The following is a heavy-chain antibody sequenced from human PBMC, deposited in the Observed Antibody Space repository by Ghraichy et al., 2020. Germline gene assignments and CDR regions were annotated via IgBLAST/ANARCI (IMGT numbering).Heavy chain of an antibody. D-gene: IGHD2-15*01. CDR2: INHSGST. CDR1: GGSFSGYY. J-gene: IGHJ6*02. V-gene: IGHV4-34*01. CDR3: AIPSRRIQYYYYGMDV. Sequence: SETLSLTCAVYGGSFSGYYWSWIRQPPGKGLEWIGEINHSGSTNYNPSLKSRVTISVDTSKNQFSLKLSSVTAADTAVYYCAIPSRRIQYYYYGMDVWGQGTTVTVSS.